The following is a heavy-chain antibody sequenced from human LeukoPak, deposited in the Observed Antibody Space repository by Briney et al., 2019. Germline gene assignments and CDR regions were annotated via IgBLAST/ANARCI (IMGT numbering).Heavy chain of an antibody. J-gene: IGHJ4*02. CDR1: GGSISSYY. Sequence: SETLSLTCTVSGGSISSYYWSWIRQPPGKGLEWIGYIYYSGSTNYNPSLKSRVTISVDTSKNQFSLKLGSVTAADTAVYYCARAPNYYDSSGYYYYDYWGQGTLVTVSS. V-gene: IGHV4-59*01. CDR2: IYYSGST. CDR3: ARAPNYYDSSGYYYYDY. D-gene: IGHD3-22*01.